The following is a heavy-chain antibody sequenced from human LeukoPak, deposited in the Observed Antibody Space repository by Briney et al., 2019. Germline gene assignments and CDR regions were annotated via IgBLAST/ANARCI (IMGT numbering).Heavy chain of an antibody. V-gene: IGHV3-30-3*01. D-gene: IGHD1-1*01. CDR2: ISYDGSNK. CDR1: AFTFSSYA. J-gene: IGHJ3*01. Sequence: GGSLRLSCAASAFTFSSYAMHWVRQAPGKGLEWVAVISYDGSNKYYADSVKSRFTISRDNSKNTLYLQMNSLRAEDTAVYYCARVGWTTSNPSHDAFDLWGQGTMVTVSS. CDR3: ARVGWTTSNPSHDAFDL.